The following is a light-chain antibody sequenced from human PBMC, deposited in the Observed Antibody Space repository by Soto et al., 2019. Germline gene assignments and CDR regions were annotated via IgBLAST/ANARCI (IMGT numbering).Light chain of an antibody. V-gene: IGKV3-11*01. Sequence: EIVLTQSPATPSLSPGERATLSCRASQSVSNYLAWYQHKPGQAPRLLIYDASNRATGIPARFSGRGSGTDFTLTISSLEPEDFAVYSCQQRSKWTLTFGPGTKLDIK. CDR2: DAS. J-gene: IGKJ3*01. CDR3: QQRSKWTLT. CDR1: QSVSNY.